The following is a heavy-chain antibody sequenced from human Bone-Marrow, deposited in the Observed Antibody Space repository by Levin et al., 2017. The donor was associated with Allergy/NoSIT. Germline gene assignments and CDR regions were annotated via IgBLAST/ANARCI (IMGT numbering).Heavy chain of an antibody. V-gene: IGHV3-74*01. Sequence: GGSLRLSCAASGLSFNIYWMHWVRQVPGKGLVWVSRINSDGSRTSYADSVKGRFIISRDNAKRSVYLQLNSLRDGDTAVYYCARGGTYPDRGLDDWGQGTMVTVSS. J-gene: IGHJ3*01. CDR3: ARGGTYPDRGLDD. CDR2: INSDGSRT. CDR1: GLSFNIYW. D-gene: IGHD1-26*01.